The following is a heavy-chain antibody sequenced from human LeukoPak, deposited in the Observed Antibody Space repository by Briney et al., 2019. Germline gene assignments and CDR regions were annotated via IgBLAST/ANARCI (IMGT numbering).Heavy chain of an antibody. V-gene: IGHV3-21*01. CDR3: ARDTLRATAMVPFDY. J-gene: IGHJ4*02. CDR1: GFTFSSYS. D-gene: IGHD5-18*01. CDR2: ISSSSSYI. Sequence: GGSLRLSCAASGFTFSSYSMNWVRQAPGKGLEWVSSISSSSSYIYYADSVKGRFTISRDNAKNSLYLQMNSLRAEDTAVYYCARDTLRATAMVPFDYWGQGTLVTVSS.